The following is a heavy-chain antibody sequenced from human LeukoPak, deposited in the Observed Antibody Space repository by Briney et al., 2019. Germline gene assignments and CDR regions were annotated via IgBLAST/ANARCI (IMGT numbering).Heavy chain of an antibody. CDR3: ARAMIVVAMTYGMDV. CDR1: GFTFSSYS. D-gene: IGHD3-22*01. V-gene: IGHV3-21*01. Sequence: GGSLRLSCAASGFTFSSYSMNWVRQAPGKGLEWVSSISSSSSYIYYADSVKGRFTISRDNAKNSLYLQMNSLRAEDTAVYYCARAMIVVAMTYGMDVWGQGTTVTVSS. CDR2: ISSSSSYI. J-gene: IGHJ6*02.